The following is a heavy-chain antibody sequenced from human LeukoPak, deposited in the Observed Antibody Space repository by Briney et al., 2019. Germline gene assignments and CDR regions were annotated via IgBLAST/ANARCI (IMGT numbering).Heavy chain of an antibody. CDR2: ISGRGGNT. Sequence: GGSLRLSCVASGFTFSSYAMSWVRQAPGKGLEWVSTISGRGGNTYFADSVKGRFTISRDNSKKTLYLQMDSLRADHTPVYYCAKGKTGRFLEWLLFDHWGQGTLVTVSS. J-gene: IGHJ4*02. CDR3: AKGKTGRFLEWLLFDH. CDR1: GFTFSSYA. V-gene: IGHV3-23*01. D-gene: IGHD3-3*01.